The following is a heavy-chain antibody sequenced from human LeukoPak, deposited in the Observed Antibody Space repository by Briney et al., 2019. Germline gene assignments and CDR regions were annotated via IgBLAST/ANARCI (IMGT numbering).Heavy chain of an antibody. CDR3: ARNAKDAAIVVYFHY. D-gene: IGHD5-18*01. V-gene: IGHV4-59*01. CDR1: GDSISGYY. CDR2: IYDSGNT. J-gene: IGHJ4*02. Sequence: SETLSLSCTVSGDSISGYYWSWIRQPPGKGLEWIGFIYDSGNTNYNPSLKSRVTISVDTPKKQFSLKLSSVTAADTAVYFCARNAKDAAIVVYFHYWGQGTLVTVSS.